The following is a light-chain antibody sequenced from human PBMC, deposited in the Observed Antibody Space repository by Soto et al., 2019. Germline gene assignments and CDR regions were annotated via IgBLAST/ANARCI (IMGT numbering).Light chain of an antibody. Sequence: QSVLTQPPSASSTPGQTVTISCSGSTSNIGTFYVYWYQHLPGTAPKLLIYLGDQRASGVSDRFSGSKSGTSASLAINGLRSDDEADYYCAAWDDSLSGPVFGGGTKLTVL. V-gene: IGLV1-47*02. CDR2: LGD. CDR3: AAWDDSLSGPV. J-gene: IGLJ3*02. CDR1: TSNIGTFY.